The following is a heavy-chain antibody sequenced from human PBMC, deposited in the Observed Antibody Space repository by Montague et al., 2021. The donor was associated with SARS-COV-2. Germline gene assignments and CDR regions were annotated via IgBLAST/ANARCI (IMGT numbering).Heavy chain of an antibody. V-gene: IGHV2-5*02. CDR1: GFSLTTRAVG. D-gene: IGHD3-22*01. CDR2: IYGDDDK. CDR3: AHVSRLGNYYWSHFHS. J-gene: IGHJ4*02. Sequence: PALVKPTQTLTLTCNFSGFSLTTRAVGVGWIRQPPGKALEWLAVIYGDDDKRYSPYLRSRLTITKDTSANHVVLTMTNMDPVDKATYYCAHVSRLGNYYWSHFHSWGPGALVTVSS.